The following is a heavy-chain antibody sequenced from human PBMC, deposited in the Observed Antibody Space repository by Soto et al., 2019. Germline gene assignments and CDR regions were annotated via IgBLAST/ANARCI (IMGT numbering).Heavy chain of an antibody. CDR1: GYSFTSYW. J-gene: IGHJ6*02. D-gene: IGHD2-15*01. CDR2: IDPSDSYT. Sequence: GESLKISCKGSGYSFTSYWISWVRQMPGKGLEWMGRIDPSDSYTNYSPSFQGHVTISADKSISTAYLQWSSLKASDTAMYYCARPNGYCSGGSCYSSYYGMDVWGQGTTVTV. CDR3: ARPNGYCSGGSCYSSYYGMDV. V-gene: IGHV5-10-1*01.